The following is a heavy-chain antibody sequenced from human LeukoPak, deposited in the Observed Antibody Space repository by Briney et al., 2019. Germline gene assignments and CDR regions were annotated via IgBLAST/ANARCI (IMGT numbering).Heavy chain of an antibody. V-gene: IGHV3-23*01. Sequence: GGSLRLSCAASGFTFSSYAMSWVRQAPGKGLEWVSAISGSGGSTYYADSVKGRLTISRDNSKNTLYLQMNSLRAEDTAVYYCAKGGQIAAAGPGFDYWGQGTLVTVSS. J-gene: IGHJ4*02. CDR1: GFTFSSYA. D-gene: IGHD6-13*01. CDR3: AKGGQIAAAGPGFDY. CDR2: ISGSGGST.